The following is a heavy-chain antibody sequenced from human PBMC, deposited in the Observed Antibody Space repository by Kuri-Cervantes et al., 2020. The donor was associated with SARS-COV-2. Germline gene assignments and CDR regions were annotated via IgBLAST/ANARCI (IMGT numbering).Heavy chain of an antibody. CDR3: ASAVAGLFDY. Sequence: GGSLRLSCAASGFTFSDHYMDWVRQAPGKGLAWVGRTRNKANSYTTEYAASVKGRFTISRDDSKNSLYLQMNSLKTEDTAVYYCASAVAGLFDYWGQGTLVTVSS. J-gene: IGHJ4*02. V-gene: IGHV3-72*01. CDR2: TRNKANSYTT. D-gene: IGHD6-19*01. CDR1: GFTFSDHY.